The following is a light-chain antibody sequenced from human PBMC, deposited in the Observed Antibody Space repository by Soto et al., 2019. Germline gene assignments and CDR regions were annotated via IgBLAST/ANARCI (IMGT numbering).Light chain of an antibody. V-gene: IGKV3-11*01. CDR3: QQRKNWPPWT. CDR1: QSVGSY. J-gene: IGKJ1*01. Sequence: EIVLTQSPATLSLSPGERATLSCRASQSVGSYLAWYQQRPGQAPRLLIFDASHRATGIPARFSGSGSGTDFTLTISSLEPEDFAVYYCQQRKNWPPWTFGQGTKVEMK. CDR2: DAS.